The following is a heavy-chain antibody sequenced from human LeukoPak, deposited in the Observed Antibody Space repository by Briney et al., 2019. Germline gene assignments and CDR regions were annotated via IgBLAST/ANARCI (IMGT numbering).Heavy chain of an antibody. CDR2: FDPEDGET. J-gene: IGHJ6*03. CDR3: ATLATSGYYYYYMDV. D-gene: IGHD5-12*01. CDR1: GYTLTELS. V-gene: IGHV1-24*01. Sequence: ASAKVSCKVSGYTLTELSMHWVRQAPGKGLEWMGGFDPEDGETIYAQKFQGRVTMTEDTSTDTAYMELSSLRSEDTAVYYCATLATSGYYYYYMDVWGKGTTVTVSS.